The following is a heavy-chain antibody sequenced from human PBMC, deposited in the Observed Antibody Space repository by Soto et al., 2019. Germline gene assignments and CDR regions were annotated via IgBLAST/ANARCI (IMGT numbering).Heavy chain of an antibody. Sequence: GGSLRLSCAASGFTFSTYAMQWVRQAPGKGLEFVSSISSNGGTTNYAYSVKGRFTISRDNSRDTLYLQMNSLRAEDTAVYYCASQDSSGWYDGGGDYWGQGT. CDR3: ASQDSSGWYDGGGDY. V-gene: IGHV3-64*01. D-gene: IGHD6-19*01. CDR2: ISSNGGTT. CDR1: GFTFSTYA. J-gene: IGHJ4*02.